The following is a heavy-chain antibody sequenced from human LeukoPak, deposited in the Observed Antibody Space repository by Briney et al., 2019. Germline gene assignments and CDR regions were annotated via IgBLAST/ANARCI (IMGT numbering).Heavy chain of an antibody. CDR2: INPSGGST. CDR3: AAAYYDSSGPYGMDV. V-gene: IGHV1-46*01. CDR1: GYTFTSYY. Sequence: ASVKVSCKASGYTFTSYYMHWVRQAPGQGLEWMGIINPSGGSTSYAQKFQGRVTMTRDTSTSTVCMELSSLRSEDTAVYYCAAAYYDSSGPYGMDVWGQGTTVTVSS. D-gene: IGHD3-22*01. J-gene: IGHJ6*02.